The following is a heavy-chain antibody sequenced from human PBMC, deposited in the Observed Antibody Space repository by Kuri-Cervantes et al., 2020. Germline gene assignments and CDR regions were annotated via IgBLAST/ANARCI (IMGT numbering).Heavy chain of an antibody. CDR3: ARVKGESSLFRAFDM. Sequence: GESLKISCAASGFTFNTNWMNWVRQAPGKGLEWVALIKEDVNKKYYMDSVKGRFTISRDNAKNSLYLEMNSLRVEDTAVYYCARVKGESSLFRAFDMWGQGTMVTVSS. V-gene: IGHV3-7*01. CDR2: IKEDVNKK. J-gene: IGHJ3*02. D-gene: IGHD3-16*02. CDR1: GFTFNTNW.